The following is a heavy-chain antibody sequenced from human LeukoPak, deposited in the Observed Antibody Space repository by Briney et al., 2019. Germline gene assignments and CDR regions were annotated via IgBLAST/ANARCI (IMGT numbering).Heavy chain of an antibody. Sequence: GGSLRLSCAASGFSFSRFSMSWVRQAPGKGLEWVSAISGSGGSTYYADSVKGRFTISRDNSKNTLYLQMNSLRAEDTAVYYCAKGGYCSSTSCKYYYYYMDVWGKGTTVTISS. CDR3: AKGGYCSSTSCKYYYYYMDV. CDR1: GFSFSRFS. D-gene: IGHD2-2*01. J-gene: IGHJ6*03. V-gene: IGHV3-23*01. CDR2: ISGSGGST.